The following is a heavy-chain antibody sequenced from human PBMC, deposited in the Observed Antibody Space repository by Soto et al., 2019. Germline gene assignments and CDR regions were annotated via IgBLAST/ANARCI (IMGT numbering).Heavy chain of an antibody. CDR2: IYPGDSDT. CDR1: GYSFTSYW. J-gene: IGHJ4*02. Sequence: GESLKISCKASGYSFTSYWIGWVRQMPGKGLEWMGIIYPGDSDTRYSPSFQGQVTISADKSISTAYLQWSSLKASDTAMYYCASQLKYSSVWYYFDYWGQGTLFTASS. V-gene: IGHV5-51*01. CDR3: ASQLKYSSVWYYFDY. D-gene: IGHD6-19*01.